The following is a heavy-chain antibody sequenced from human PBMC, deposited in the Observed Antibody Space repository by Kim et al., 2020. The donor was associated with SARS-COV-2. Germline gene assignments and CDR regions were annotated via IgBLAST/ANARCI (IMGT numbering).Heavy chain of an antibody. Sequence: PSLKSRVTISVDKSKNQFSLKLSSVTAADTAVYYCARRITIFGVVITFDYWGQGTLVTVSS. J-gene: IGHJ4*02. D-gene: IGHD3-3*01. CDR3: ARRITIFGVVITFDY. V-gene: IGHV4-4*02.